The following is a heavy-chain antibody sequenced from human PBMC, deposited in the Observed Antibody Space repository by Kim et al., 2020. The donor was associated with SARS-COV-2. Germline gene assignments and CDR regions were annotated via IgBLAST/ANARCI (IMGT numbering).Heavy chain of an antibody. V-gene: IGHV1-69*13. D-gene: IGHD2-15*01. CDR1: GGTFSSYA. J-gene: IGHJ4*02. CDR3: ARSGCSGGSCSLDY. CDR2: IIPIFGTA. Sequence: SVKVSCKASGGTFSSYAISWVRQAPGQGLEWMGGIIPIFGTANYAQKFQGRVTITADESTSTAYMELSSLRSEDTAVYYCARSGCSGGSCSLDYWGQGTLVTVSS.